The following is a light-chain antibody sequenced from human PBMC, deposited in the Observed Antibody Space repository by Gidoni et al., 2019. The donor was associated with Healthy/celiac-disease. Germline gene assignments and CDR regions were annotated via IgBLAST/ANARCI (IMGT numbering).Light chain of an antibody. V-gene: IGKV3-15*01. Sequence: EIVMTQSPATLSVSPGERATLSCRASQSVSSNLAWYQQKPGQAPRLLIYGASTRATGIPASFSGSGSGTEFTLTISSLQSEDFAVYYWQQYNNWPQTFGPGTKVDIK. CDR3: QQYNNWPQT. J-gene: IGKJ3*01. CDR2: GAS. CDR1: QSVSSN.